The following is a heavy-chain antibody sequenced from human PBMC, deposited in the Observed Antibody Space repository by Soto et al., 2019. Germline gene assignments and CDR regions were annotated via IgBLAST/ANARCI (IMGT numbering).Heavy chain of an antibody. CDR3: ARDFHDYIWGSFRLNVDRFDP. CDR1: GFTFSSYW. CDR2: INSDGSST. Sequence: EVQLVESGGGLVQPGGSLRLSCAASGFTFSSYWMHWVRQAPGKGLVWVSRINSDGSSTSYADSVKGRFTISRDNAKNTLELEMDRLRAEDNAVYYCARDFHDYIWGSFRLNVDRFDPLGQGTLVNVSS. V-gene: IGHV3-74*01. J-gene: IGHJ5*02. D-gene: IGHD3-16*02.